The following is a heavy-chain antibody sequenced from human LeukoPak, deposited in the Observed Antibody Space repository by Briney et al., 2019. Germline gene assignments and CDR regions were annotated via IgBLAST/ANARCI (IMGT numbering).Heavy chain of an antibody. D-gene: IGHD3-16*01. J-gene: IGHJ6*02. V-gene: IGHV3-30*18. CDR1: GFTFSSDG. CDR2: ISYDGSNK. CDR3: AKDLGYPDYYYYYGMDV. Sequence: PGGSLRLSCAASGFTFSSDGMHWVRQAPGKGLEWVAVISYDGSNKYYADSVKGRFTISRDNSKNTLYLQMNSLRAEDTAVYYCAKDLGYPDYYYYYGMDVWGQGTTVTVSS.